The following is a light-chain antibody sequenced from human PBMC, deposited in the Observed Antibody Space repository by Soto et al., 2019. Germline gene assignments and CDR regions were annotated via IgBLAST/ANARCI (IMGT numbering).Light chain of an antibody. CDR2: DTS. Sequence: EIVLTQSPATLYVSPGERATLSCRASQSLSSNVAWYQQRPRQAPRLLIYDTSSRASAVPARFSGRGSGTEFTLTIASLQSEDFAIYYCQQYNHWPRMLSFGGGTKVELK. CDR3: QQYNHWPRMLS. J-gene: IGKJ4*01. V-gene: IGKV3-15*01. CDR1: QSLSSN.